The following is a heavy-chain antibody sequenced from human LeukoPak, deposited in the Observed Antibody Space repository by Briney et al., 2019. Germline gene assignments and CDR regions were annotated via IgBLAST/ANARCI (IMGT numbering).Heavy chain of an antibody. J-gene: IGHJ5*02. CDR3: ARDTGQYAPGTPGFTRFDP. CDR2: IYYSGST. V-gene: IGHV4-39*07. CDR1: GGSISSGGYS. Sequence: PSETLSLTCAVSGGSISSGGYSWNWIRQPPGKGLEWIGSIYYSGSTYYNPSLKSRVIVSLDTSKNQFSLKLTSVTAADTAVYYCARDTGQYAPGTPGFTRFDPWGQGTLVTVSS. D-gene: IGHD3-10*01.